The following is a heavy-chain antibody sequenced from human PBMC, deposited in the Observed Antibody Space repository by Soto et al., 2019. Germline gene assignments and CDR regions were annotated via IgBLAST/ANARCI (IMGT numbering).Heavy chain of an antibody. CDR2: IIPMFGTA. J-gene: IGHJ4*02. Sequence: QVQLVQSGAEVKQPESSVKVSCKAPGGTFSTYAISWVRQAPGQGLEWMGGIIPMFGTANYAQRFQDRVTIPADESTNTVYMELSSLRSEDTAVYFCASGIQLWLRRINNGYSGWGQGTLVTVSS. D-gene: IGHD5-18*01. CDR1: GGTFSTYA. V-gene: IGHV1-69*12. CDR3: ASGIQLWLRRINNGYSG.